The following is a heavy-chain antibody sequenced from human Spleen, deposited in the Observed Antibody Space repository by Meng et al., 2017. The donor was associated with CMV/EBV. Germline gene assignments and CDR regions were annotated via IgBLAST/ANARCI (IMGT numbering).Heavy chain of an antibody. CDR3: VRVGLAMYV. V-gene: IGHV3-9*01. CDR2: ISWNSGNI. CDR1: GFTFDDYA. J-gene: IGHJ6*02. D-gene: IGHD3-16*01. Sequence: SLKISCAASGFTFDDYAMHWVRQAPGKGLEWVSGISWNSGNIGYADSVKGRFTSSRDNAKSSLYLEMKSLRAEDTALYYCVRVGLAMYVWGQGTTVTVSS.